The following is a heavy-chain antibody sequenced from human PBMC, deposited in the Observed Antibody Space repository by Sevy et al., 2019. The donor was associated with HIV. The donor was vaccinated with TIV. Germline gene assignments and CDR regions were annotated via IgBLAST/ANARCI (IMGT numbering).Heavy chain of an antibody. CDR3: AREGGLGNSGSYYGGMDV. J-gene: IGHJ6*02. CDR1: GFTFSSYS. Sequence: GGSLRLSCAASGFTFSSYSMNWVRQAPGKGQEWVSYISSSSSTIYYADSVKGRFTISRDNAKNSLYLQMNSLRDEDTAVYYCAREGGLGNSGSYYGGMDVWGQGTTVTVSS. D-gene: IGHD1-26*01. V-gene: IGHV3-48*02. CDR2: ISSSSSTI.